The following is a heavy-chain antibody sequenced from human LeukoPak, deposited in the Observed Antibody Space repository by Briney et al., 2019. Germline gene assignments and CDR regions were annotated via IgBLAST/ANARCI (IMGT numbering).Heavy chain of an antibody. CDR2: IYSGGST. V-gene: IGHV3-66*01. D-gene: IGHD4-17*01. CDR1: GFTVSSNY. J-gene: IGHJ4*02. Sequence: GGSLRLSCAASGFTVSSNYMSWVRQAPGKGLEWVSVIYSGGSTYYADSVKGRFTISRDNSKNTLYLQMNSLRAEDTAVYYCARDHHGDSVFDYWGQGTLVTVSS. CDR3: ARDHHGDSVFDY.